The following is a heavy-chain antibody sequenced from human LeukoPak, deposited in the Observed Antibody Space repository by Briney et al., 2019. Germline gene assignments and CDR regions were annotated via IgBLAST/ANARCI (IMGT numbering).Heavy chain of an antibody. CDR3: AKTLGSSSWYNL. Sequence: GGSLRLSCAASGFTFSSYAMSWVRQAPGKGLEWVSAISSSGGSTYYADSVKGRFTISRDNSKNTLYLQMNSLRAEDTAVYYCAKTLGSSSWYNLWGQGTLVTVSS. D-gene: IGHD6-13*01. J-gene: IGHJ4*02. CDR2: ISSSGGST. V-gene: IGHV3-23*01. CDR1: GFTFSSYA.